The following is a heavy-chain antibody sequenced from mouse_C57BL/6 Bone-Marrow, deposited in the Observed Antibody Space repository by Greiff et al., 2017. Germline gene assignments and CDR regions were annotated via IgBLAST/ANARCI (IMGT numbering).Heavy chain of an antibody. Sequence: DVQLVESGGGLVQPKGSLKLSCAASGFTFNTYAMHWVRQAPGKGLEWVARLRSKRRNYATYYADSVKDRFTISRDDSQSMLYLQMNNLKTEDTAMYYCVRDRSNLRFAYWGQGTLVTVSA. CDR2: LRSKRRNYAT. J-gene: IGHJ3*01. D-gene: IGHD2-5*01. V-gene: IGHV10-3*01. CDR3: VRDRSNLRFAY. CDR1: GFTFNTYA.